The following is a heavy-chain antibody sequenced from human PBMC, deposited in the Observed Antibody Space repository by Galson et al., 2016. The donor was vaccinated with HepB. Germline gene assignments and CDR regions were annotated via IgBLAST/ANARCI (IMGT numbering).Heavy chain of an antibody. CDR2: ISNDGTKK. CDR3: ASEMFSGSYYLARY. J-gene: IGHJ4*02. CDR1: GFTFSIYA. V-gene: IGHV3-30-3*01. Sequence: SLRLSCADSGFTFSIYAMHWVRQAPGKGLEWVAVISNDGTKKYYTDSVKGRFTISRDNSKNTLYLQMNSLRPEDTAVYYCASEMFSGSYYLARYWGQGTLVTVPS. D-gene: IGHD3-10*01.